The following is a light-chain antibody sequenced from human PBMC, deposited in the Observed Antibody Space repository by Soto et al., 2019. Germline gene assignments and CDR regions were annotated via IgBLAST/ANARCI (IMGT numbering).Light chain of an antibody. CDR1: SSDIGRYNY. V-gene: IGLV2-14*01. Sequence: QSALTQPASVSGSPGQSITISCTGTSSDIGRYNYVSWYQQHPGRAPRLIIYEVINRPAGVSDRFSGSKSGNTASLTISGLQAADEADYYCCSYTRSSTLLFGGATKLTVL. CDR2: EVI. CDR3: CSYTRSSTLL. J-gene: IGLJ2*01.